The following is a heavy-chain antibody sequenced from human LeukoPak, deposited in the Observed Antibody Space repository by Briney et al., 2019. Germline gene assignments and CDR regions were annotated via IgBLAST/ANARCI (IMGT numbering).Heavy chain of an antibody. CDR1: GFTFIDYD. CDR3: ARGGIQVSGIDEFDY. Sequence: GGSLRLSCAASGFTFIDYDMHWVRQVIGKGLEWVSAIGIRGDTHYSGSVKGRFTISRENAESSLYLQMNSMRAEDTAVYYCARGGIQVSGIDEFDYWGQGTLVTVSS. V-gene: IGHV3-13*01. D-gene: IGHD6-19*01. CDR2: IGIRGDT. J-gene: IGHJ4*02.